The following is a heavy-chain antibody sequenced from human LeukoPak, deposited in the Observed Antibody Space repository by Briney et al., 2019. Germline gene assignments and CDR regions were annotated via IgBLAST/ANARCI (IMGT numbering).Heavy chain of an antibody. V-gene: IGHV4-39*01. Sequence: SETLSLTCTVSGASISSSSYHWGWIRQPPGKGLEWIGSIYSSGSTYYNPSLKSRVTMSVDTSKNQFSLKLSSVTAADTAVYYCARHATYSSGWYGPDYWGQGTLVTVSS. D-gene: IGHD6-19*01. CDR3: ARHATYSSGWYGPDY. CDR1: GASISSSSYH. CDR2: IYSSGST. J-gene: IGHJ4*02.